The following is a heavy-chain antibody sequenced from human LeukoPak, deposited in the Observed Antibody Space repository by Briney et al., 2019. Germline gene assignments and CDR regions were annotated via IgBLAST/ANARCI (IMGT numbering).Heavy chain of an antibody. J-gene: IGHJ4*02. CDR2: INPNSGGT. CDR3: ARAPEIFDDGGNTYYFDY. D-gene: IGHD4-23*01. Sequence: ASVKVSCKASGYTFTGYYMHWVRQAPGQGLEWMGWINPNSGGTNYAQKFQGWVTMTRDTSISTAYMELSRLRSDDTAVYYCARAPEIFDDGGNTYYFDYWGQGTLVTVSS. V-gene: IGHV1-2*04. CDR1: GYTFTGYY.